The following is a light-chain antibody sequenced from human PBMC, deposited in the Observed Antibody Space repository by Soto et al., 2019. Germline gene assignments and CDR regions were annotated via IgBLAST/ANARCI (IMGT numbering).Light chain of an antibody. CDR1: QSVSSIY. J-gene: IGKJ5*01. CDR2: GAS. V-gene: IGKV3-20*01. CDR3: QHYCSSPPIT. Sequence: EIVLTQSPGTLSLSPGERATLSCRTSQSVSSIYLAWYQQKAGLPPRLLMYGASSRATGIPDRFSGSGSGTDFTLTISRLEPEDFAVYYCQHYCSSPPITFGQGTRLEIK.